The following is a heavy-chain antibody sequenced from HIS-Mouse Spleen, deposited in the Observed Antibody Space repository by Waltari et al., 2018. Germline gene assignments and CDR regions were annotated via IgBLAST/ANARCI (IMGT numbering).Heavy chain of an antibody. D-gene: IGHD6-13*01. Sequence: QLQLQESGPGLVKPSETLSLTCTVSGGSISSSSYDWGWIRQPPGKGLEWIGSIYYSGSTYYNPSLKRRVTISVATSKSQFSLKLSSVTAADTAVYYCAREIPYSSSWYDWYFDLWGRGTLVTVSS. CDR3: AREIPYSSSWYDWYFDL. J-gene: IGHJ2*01. V-gene: IGHV4-39*07. CDR1: GGSISSSSYD. CDR2: IYYSGST.